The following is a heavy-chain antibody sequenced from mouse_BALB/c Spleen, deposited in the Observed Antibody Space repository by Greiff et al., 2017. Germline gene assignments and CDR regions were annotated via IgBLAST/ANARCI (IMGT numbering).Heavy chain of an antibody. CDR1: GFTFSSYA. D-gene: IGHD2-10*02. Sequence: EVQLVESGGGLVKPGGSLKLSCAASGFTFSSYAMSWVRQTPEKRLEWVASISSGGSTYYPDSVKGRFTISRDNARNILYLQMSSLRSEDTAMYYCARGQYGRYFDYWGQGTTLTVSS. V-gene: IGHV5-6-5*01. CDR3: ARGQYGRYFDY. J-gene: IGHJ2*01. CDR2: ISSGGST.